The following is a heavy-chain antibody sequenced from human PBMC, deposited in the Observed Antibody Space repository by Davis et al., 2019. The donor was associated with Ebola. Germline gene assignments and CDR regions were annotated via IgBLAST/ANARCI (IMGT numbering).Heavy chain of an antibody. J-gene: IGHJ4*02. Sequence: PGGSLRLSCSASGFTFNNYAMHWVRQAPGRGLDFVSGINDNGGTTHYADSVRGRFTISRDNAKNTLFLQMNSLRADDTAVYYCARDVAGRAGYWGQGTLVTVSS. CDR3: ARDVAGRAGY. CDR2: INDNGGTT. V-gene: IGHV3-64*04. CDR1: GFTFNNYA. D-gene: IGHD1-14*01.